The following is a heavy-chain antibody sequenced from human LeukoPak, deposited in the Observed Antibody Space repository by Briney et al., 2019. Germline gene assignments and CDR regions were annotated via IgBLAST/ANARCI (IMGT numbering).Heavy chain of an antibody. D-gene: IGHD2-21*02. CDR1: GFTFSSYE. CDR3: ARAKKAYCGGDCYSDAFDI. CDR2: ISSSGSTI. J-gene: IGHJ3*02. V-gene: IGHV3-48*03. Sequence: GGSLRLSCAASGFTFSSYEMNWVRQAPGKGLEWVSYISSSGSTIYYADSVKGRFTISRDNAKNSLYLQMNSLRAEDTAVYYCARAKKAYCGGDCYSDAFDIWGQGTMVTVSS.